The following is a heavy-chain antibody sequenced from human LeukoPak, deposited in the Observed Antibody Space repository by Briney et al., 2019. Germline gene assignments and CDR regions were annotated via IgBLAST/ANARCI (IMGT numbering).Heavy chain of an antibody. J-gene: IGHJ4*02. V-gene: IGHV4-61*01. Sequence: SQTLSLTCTVSGGSISSGSYYWSWIRQPPGKGLEWIGYMYYSGSTNYKPSLKSRVTISVDTSKNQFSLKLSSLTAADTAVYYCARVLATHYFDYWGQGTLVTVSS. CDR2: MYYSGST. CDR3: ARVLATHYFDY. CDR1: GGSISSGSYY.